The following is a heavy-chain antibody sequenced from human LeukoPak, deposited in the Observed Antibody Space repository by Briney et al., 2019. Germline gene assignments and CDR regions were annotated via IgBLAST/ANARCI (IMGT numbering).Heavy chain of an antibody. CDR3: AKDHGIVVVPAAMEVRWFDP. Sequence: GGSLRLSCAASGFTVSSNFMSWVRQAPGKGLEWVSVIYSGGSTYYADSVKGRFTISRDNSKNTLYLQMNSLRAEDTAVYYCAKDHGIVVVPAAMEVRWFDPWGQGTLVTVSS. V-gene: IGHV3-53*01. CDR1: GFTVSSNF. CDR2: IYSGGST. J-gene: IGHJ5*02. D-gene: IGHD2-2*01.